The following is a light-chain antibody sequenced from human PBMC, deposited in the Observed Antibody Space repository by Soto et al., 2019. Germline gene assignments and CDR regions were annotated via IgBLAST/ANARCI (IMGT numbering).Light chain of an antibody. CDR3: QQYKNYSPQT. CDR1: QSISSW. Sequence: DIQMTQSPSTLSASVGDRVTITCRASQSISSWLAWYQQKPGKAPKVLIYDASSLERGVPSRFSGSGSGTEFIFTISSLQPDDFATYYCQQYKNYSPQTFGQGTKVEIK. CDR2: DAS. V-gene: IGKV1-5*01. J-gene: IGKJ1*01.